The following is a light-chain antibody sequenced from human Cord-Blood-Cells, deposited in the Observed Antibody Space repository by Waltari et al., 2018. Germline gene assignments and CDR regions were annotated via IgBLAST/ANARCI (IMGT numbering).Light chain of an antibody. V-gene: IGLV2-23*01. CDR1: SSDVGSYNL. CDR3: CSYAGSSTYV. CDR2: EGS. J-gene: IGLJ1*01. Sequence: QSALTQPASVSGSPGQSLTISCTGTSSDVGSYNLVPWYQQHPGKAPKPMIYEGSTRPSGVSNRFSGSKSGNTASLTIAGLQAEDEADYYCCSYAGSSTYVFGTGTKVTVL.